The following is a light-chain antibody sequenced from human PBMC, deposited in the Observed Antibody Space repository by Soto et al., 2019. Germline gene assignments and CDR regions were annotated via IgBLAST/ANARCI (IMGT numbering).Light chain of an antibody. Sequence: QSALTQPPSASGSPGQSVTISCAGTSADVGGYDYVSWYQQLPGKAPKLMIYEVSKRPSGVPDRFSGSKSGNTASLTVSGLQADDEADYYCYSYAGNNVLFGGGTKLTVL. V-gene: IGLV2-8*01. J-gene: IGLJ2*01. CDR2: EVS. CDR1: SADVGGYDY. CDR3: YSYAGNNVL.